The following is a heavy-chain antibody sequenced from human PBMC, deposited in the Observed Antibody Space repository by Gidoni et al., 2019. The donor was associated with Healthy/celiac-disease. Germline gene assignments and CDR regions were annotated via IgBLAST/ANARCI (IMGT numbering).Heavy chain of an antibody. Sequence: QVQLVESGGGVVQPGRSLRLSCAASGFTFSSYGMHWVRQAPGTGLEWVAVIWYDGSNKYYADSVKGRFTISRDNSKNTLYLQMNSLRAEDTAVYYCARDGYCSSTSCYYDYYFDYWGQGTLVTVSS. CDR2: IWYDGSNK. CDR3: ARDGYCSSTSCYYDYYFDY. J-gene: IGHJ4*02. CDR1: GFTFSSYG. V-gene: IGHV3-33*01. D-gene: IGHD2-2*01.